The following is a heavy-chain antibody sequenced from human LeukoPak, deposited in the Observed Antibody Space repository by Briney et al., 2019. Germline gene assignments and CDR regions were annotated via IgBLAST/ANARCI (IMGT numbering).Heavy chain of an antibody. D-gene: IGHD7-27*01. Sequence: GGSLRLSYAASGFTVSSNYMSWVRKAPARGLERVSVIYICGSTYYADSVKGRFTISRDNSKNTLYLQMNSLRAEDTAVYYCARGLLGIGYWGQGTLDTVSS. CDR2: IYICGST. CDR3: ARGLLGIGY. CDR1: GFTVSSNY. J-gene: IGHJ4*02. V-gene: IGHV3-66*01.